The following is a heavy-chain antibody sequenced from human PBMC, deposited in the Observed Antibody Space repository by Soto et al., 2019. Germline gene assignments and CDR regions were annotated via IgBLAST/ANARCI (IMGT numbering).Heavy chain of an antibody. V-gene: IGHV1-2*04. CDR1: GYTFTGYY. CDR2: INPNSGGT. D-gene: IGHD2-15*01. Sequence: ASVKVSCKASGYTFTGYYMHWVRQAPGQGLEWMGWINPNSGGTNYAQKFQGWVTMTRDTSISTAYMELSRLRSDDTAVYYCARERRGSCSGGSCYSLNWFDPWGQGTLVTVS. J-gene: IGHJ5*02. CDR3: ARERRGSCSGGSCYSLNWFDP.